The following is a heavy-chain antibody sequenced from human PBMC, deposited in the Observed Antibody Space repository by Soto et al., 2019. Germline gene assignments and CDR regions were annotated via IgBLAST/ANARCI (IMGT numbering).Heavy chain of an antibody. CDR1: GGTFSSYA. CDR3: ASVGTAADARRSNYYYGMDV. CDR2: IIPIFGTA. V-gene: IGHV1-69*13. D-gene: IGHD6-25*01. J-gene: IGHJ6*02. Sequence: GASVKVSCKASGGTFSSYAISWVRQAPGQGLEWMGGIIPIFGTANYAQKFQGRVTITADESTSTAYMELSSLRSEDTAVYYCASVGTAADARRSNYYYGMDVWGQGTTVTVSS.